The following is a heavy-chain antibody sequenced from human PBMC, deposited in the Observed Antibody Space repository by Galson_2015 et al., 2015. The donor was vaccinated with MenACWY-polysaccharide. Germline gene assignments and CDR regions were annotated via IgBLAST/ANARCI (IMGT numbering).Heavy chain of an antibody. D-gene: IGHD1-26*01. CDR3: ARDKAVGATHFDY. J-gene: IGHJ4*02. Sequence: SLRLSCAASGFTFNNYWMSWVRQAPGKEPEWVANIRQDGSEMYYVDSVRGRFTISRDNAKDSLFLQMNSPRAEDTAVYYCARDKAVGATHFDYWGRGTLVTVSS. CDR1: GFTFNNYW. CDR2: IRQDGSEM. V-gene: IGHV3-7*01.